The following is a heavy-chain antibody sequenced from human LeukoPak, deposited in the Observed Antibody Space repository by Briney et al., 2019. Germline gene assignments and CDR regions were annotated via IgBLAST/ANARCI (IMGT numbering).Heavy chain of an antibody. CDR2: INHSGST. Sequence: SETLSLTCAVYGGSFSGFYWSWIRHVPGKGLEWIGEINHSGSTNYNPSLKSRVTISVDTSKNQFSLKLSSVTAADTAVYYCARGSTNTAMVTGYYFDYWGQGTLVTVSS. J-gene: IGHJ4*02. CDR3: ARGSTNTAMVTGYYFDY. V-gene: IGHV4-34*01. CDR1: GGSFSGFY. D-gene: IGHD5-18*01.